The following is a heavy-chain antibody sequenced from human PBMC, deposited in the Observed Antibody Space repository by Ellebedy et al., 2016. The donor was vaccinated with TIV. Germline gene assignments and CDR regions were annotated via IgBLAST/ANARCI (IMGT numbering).Heavy chain of an antibody. V-gene: IGHV3-66*01. D-gene: IGHD6-19*01. CDR3: AREVGRSGWASGFDF. J-gene: IGHJ4*02. CDR1: GFTVSKNY. Sequence: GESLKISCAASGFTVSKNYMNWVRQAPGKGLEWVSVINSGGGTHYAESVKGRFTISRDNSKNTLYLQMNSLGAEDTAVYYCAREVGRSGWASGFDFWGQGTLVTVSS. CDR2: INSGGGT.